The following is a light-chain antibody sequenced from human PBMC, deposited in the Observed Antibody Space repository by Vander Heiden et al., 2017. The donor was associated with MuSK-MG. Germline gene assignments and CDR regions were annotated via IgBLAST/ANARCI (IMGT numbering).Light chain of an antibody. CDR2: EIN. CDR1: SSDVGCYIY. V-gene: IGLV2-8*01. J-gene: IGLJ2*01. Sequence: QSALTQPPSASASLGESVTISCTGTSSDVGCYIYVSWSQLHPGNAPKLIIVEINKRPSGVPERFSGSRSGNTASLTVSGLQDEDEADYLCSSCSSIKSVVFGGGTKLTVL. CDR3: SSCSSIKSVV.